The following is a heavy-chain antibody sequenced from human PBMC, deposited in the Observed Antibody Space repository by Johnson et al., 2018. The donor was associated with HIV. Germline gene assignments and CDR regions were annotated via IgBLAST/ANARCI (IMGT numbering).Heavy chain of an antibody. V-gene: IGHV3-66*01. CDR1: GFTVSSNY. D-gene: IGHD4/OR15-4a*01. J-gene: IGHJ3*02. Sequence: EQLVESGGGLVQPGGSLRLSCTASGFTVSSNYMSWVRQGPGTGLEWVSVIYSGGGTYHADSVKGRFTISRDNSKNRLYLQMNSLRVEDTAVYYCAKGRNTYGADVFDIWGQGTMVTVSS. CDR2: IYSGGGT. CDR3: AKGRNTYGADVFDI.